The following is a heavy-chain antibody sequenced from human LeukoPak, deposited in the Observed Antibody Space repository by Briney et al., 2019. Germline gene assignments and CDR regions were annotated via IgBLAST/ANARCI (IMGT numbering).Heavy chain of an antibody. CDR3: AKVRGVGYDFWSGLHDY. D-gene: IGHD3-3*01. J-gene: IGHJ4*02. V-gene: IGHV3-23*01. CDR2: VSSNGGST. Sequence: GGSLSLSCAASGFTFSSYGMNWVRQAPGKGLEWISGVSSNGGSTYYADSVRGRFTISRDNSKGTLYLQMNSLRAEDTAVYYCAKVRGVGYDFWSGLHDYWGQETLVTVSS. CDR1: GFTFSSYG.